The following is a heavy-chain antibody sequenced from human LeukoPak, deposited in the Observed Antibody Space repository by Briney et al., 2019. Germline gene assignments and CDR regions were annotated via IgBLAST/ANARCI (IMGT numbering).Heavy chain of an antibody. CDR3: ARAAVGPEPHFDY. CDR2: IYHSGST. CDR1: GGSISSGGYS. J-gene: IGHJ4*02. Sequence: PSQTLSLTCAVSGGSISSGGYSWSWIRQPPGKGLEWIGYIYHSGSTYYNPSLKSRVTISVDRSKNQFPLKLSSVTAADTAVYYCARAAVGPEPHFDYWGQGTLVTVSS. D-gene: IGHD1-14*01. V-gene: IGHV4-30-2*01.